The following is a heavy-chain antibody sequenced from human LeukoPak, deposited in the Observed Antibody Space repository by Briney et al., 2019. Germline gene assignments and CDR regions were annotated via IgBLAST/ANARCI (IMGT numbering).Heavy chain of an antibody. V-gene: IGHV5-51*01. D-gene: IGHD2-15*01. Sequence: GESLKISCKGLGYSFTNYWIGWVRQMPGKGLEWMGIIHPGDSDTRDSPSFQGQVTISADKSISTAFLQWSSLKASDTAVYYCARQGGSSFYGMDVWGQGTTVTVSS. CDR3: ARQGGSSFYGMDV. J-gene: IGHJ6*02. CDR2: IHPGDSDT. CDR1: GYSFTNYW.